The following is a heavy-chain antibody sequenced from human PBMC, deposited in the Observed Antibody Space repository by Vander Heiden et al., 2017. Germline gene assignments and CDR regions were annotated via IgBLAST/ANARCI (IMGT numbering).Heavy chain of an antibody. Sequence: QVQLVQSGSALKKPGASVTVSCKASGYTFTSYAMNWVRQAPGQGLEWMGWINTNTANPTYAQGFTGRFVSSLDTSVSTAYLQISSLKAEDTALYYCARGRFCSGGSCYHDYWGQGTVVTVSS. CDR3: ARGRFCSGGSCYHDY. CDR2: INTNTANP. CDR1: GYTFTSYA. J-gene: IGHJ4*02. V-gene: IGHV7-4-1*02. D-gene: IGHD2-15*01.